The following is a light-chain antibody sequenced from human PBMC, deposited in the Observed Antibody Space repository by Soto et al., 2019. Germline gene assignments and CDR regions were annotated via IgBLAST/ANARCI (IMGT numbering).Light chain of an antibody. Sequence: QSALTQPASVSGSPGQSITISCTGTSSDVGAYDYVSWYQQHPDKAPKLMIYEVSNRPSGVSNRFSGSKSVNTATLTISGLQAEDEADYYCSSDTSSSTGVFGTGTKLTVL. CDR1: SSDVGAYDY. CDR2: EVS. J-gene: IGLJ1*01. V-gene: IGLV2-14*03. CDR3: SSDTSSSTGV.